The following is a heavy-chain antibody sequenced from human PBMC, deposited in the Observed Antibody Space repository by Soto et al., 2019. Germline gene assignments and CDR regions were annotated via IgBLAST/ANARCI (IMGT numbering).Heavy chain of an antibody. J-gene: IGHJ4*02. V-gene: IGHV1-8*01. Sequence: ASVKVSCKASGYTFTSYDIYWVRQAAGQGLEWMGWMNPNTGNSGYAQKFQGRVTMTSDTSISTAHMELSSLRSEDTAVYYCARRAETNGWNGFGADKYYFDFWGQGTLVTVSS. CDR3: ARRAETNGWNGFGADKYYFDF. D-gene: IGHD1-1*01. CDR2: MNPNTGNS. CDR1: GYTFTSYD.